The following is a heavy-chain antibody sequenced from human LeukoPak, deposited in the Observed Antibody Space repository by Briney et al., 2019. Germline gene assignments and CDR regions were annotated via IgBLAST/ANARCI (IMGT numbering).Heavy chain of an antibody. CDR1: GGSISSYY. J-gene: IGHJ5*02. D-gene: IGHD1-26*01. CDR2: IYYSGST. V-gene: IGHV4-59*01. CDR3: ARDSIVGATEWFDP. Sequence: PSETLSLTCTVSGGSISSYYWSWIRQPPGKGLEWIGYIYYSGSTNYNPSLKSRVTISVDTSKNQFSLKLSSVTAADTAVYYCARDSIVGATEWFDPWGQGTLVTVSS.